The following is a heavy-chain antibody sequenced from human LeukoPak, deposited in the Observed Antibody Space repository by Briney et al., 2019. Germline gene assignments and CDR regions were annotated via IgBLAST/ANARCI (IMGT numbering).Heavy chain of an antibody. CDR2: ISSSSSTI. D-gene: IGHD1-26*01. V-gene: IGHV3-48*01. CDR1: GFTSSSYS. CDR3: ARDRVHSGSYYELDY. Sequence: GGSLRFSFAAPGFTSSSYSINGVGQAPGKGRGWVSYISSSSSTIYYADSVKGRFTISRDNAKNSLYLQMNSLRAEDTAVYYCARDRVHSGSYYELDYWGQGTLVTVSS. J-gene: IGHJ4*02.